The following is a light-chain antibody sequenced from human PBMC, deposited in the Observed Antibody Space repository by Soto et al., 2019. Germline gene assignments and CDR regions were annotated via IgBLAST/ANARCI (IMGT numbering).Light chain of an antibody. Sequence: EIVLTQSPATLSLSPGERATLSCRASQSVSSSCLAWYQQKPGQAPRLLIYGASSSAASSPDRFSGSGSGTDFTLTISRLEPEDFAVYYCQQYGRSPTTFGQGTKVDIK. CDR1: QSVSSSC. CDR3: QQYGRSPTT. J-gene: IGKJ1*01. V-gene: IGKV3-20*01. CDR2: GAS.